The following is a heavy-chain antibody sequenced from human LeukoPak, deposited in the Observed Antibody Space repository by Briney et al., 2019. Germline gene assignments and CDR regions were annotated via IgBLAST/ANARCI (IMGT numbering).Heavy chain of an antibody. D-gene: IGHD4-11*01. CDR3: ARGFATVTTHGGNYYGMDV. CDR2: IYSGGST. V-gene: IGHV3-66*01. Sequence: GGSLRLSCAASAFTVSSNYMSWVRQAPGKGLEWVSVIYSGGSTYYADSVKGRFTISRDNSKNTLYLQMNSLRAEDTAVYYCARGFATVTTHGGNYYGMDVWGQGTTVTVSS. CDR1: AFTVSSNY. J-gene: IGHJ6*02.